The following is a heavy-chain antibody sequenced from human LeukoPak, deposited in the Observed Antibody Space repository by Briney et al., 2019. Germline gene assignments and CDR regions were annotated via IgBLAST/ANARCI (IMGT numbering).Heavy chain of an antibody. CDR2: IIYSGST. J-gene: IGHJ4*02. Sequence: SETLSLTCTVSGGSISSYYWSWIRQPPGKGLEWIEYIIYSGSTKYNPSVESRLTLSVDTSKNQFSLKLSSVTAADTAVYFCARSRSSSSLLDFDYWGQGTLVTVSS. D-gene: IGHD6-13*01. CDR3: ARSRSSSSLLDFDY. CDR1: GGSISSYY. V-gene: IGHV4-59*08.